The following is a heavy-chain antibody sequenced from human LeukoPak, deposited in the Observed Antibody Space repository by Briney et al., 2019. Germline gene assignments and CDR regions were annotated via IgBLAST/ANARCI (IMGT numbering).Heavy chain of an antibody. CDR3: ARDPSSPDYGDYADAFDI. CDR1: GYTFTGYY. V-gene: IGHV1-2*06. Sequence: GASVKVSCKASGYTFTGYYMHWVRQAPGRGLEWMGRINPNSGGTNYAQKFQGRVTMTRDTSISTAYMELSRLRSDDTAVYYCARDPSSPDYGDYADAFDIWGQGTMVTVSS. J-gene: IGHJ3*02. D-gene: IGHD4-17*01. CDR2: INPNSGGT.